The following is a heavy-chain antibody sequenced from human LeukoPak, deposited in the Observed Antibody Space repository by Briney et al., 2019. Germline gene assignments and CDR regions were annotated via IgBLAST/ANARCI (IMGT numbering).Heavy chain of an antibody. CDR3: ASIISSSWSAFSY. D-gene: IGHD6-13*01. Sequence: SETLSLTCAVYGGSFSGYYWSWIRQPPGKGLEWIGEINHSGSTNYNPSLKSRVTISVDTSKNQFSLKLSSVTAADTAVYYCASIISSSWSAFSYWGQGTLVTVSS. CDR2: INHSGST. V-gene: IGHV4-34*01. CDR1: GGSFSGYY. J-gene: IGHJ4*02.